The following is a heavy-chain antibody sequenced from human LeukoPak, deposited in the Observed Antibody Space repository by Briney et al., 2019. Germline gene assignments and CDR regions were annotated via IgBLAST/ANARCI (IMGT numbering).Heavy chain of an antibody. J-gene: IGHJ4*02. V-gene: IGHV1-8*01. CDR3: ARDPGPSAYCGGDCSSFDY. Sequence: ASVKVSCKASGYTFTSYDINWVRQATGQGLEWMGWMNPNSGNTGYAQKFQGRVTMTRNTSISTACMELSSLRSEDTAVYYCARDPGPSAYCGGDCSSFDYWGQGTLVTVSS. CDR1: GYTFTSYD. CDR2: MNPNSGNT. D-gene: IGHD2-21*02.